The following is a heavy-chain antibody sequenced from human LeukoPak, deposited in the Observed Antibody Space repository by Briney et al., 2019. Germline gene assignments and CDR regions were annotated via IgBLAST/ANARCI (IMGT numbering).Heavy chain of an antibody. D-gene: IGHD6-6*01. CDR3: ARGYNSSLTIYYYYYMDV. CDR1: GGTFSSYA. CDR2: IIPIFGTA. Sequence: ASVKVSCKASGGTFSSYAISWVRQAPGQGLEWMGGIIPIFGTANYAQKFQGRVTITRNTSISTAYMELSSLRSEDTAVYYCARGYNSSLTIYYYYYMDVWGKGTTVTVSS. J-gene: IGHJ6*03. V-gene: IGHV1-69*05.